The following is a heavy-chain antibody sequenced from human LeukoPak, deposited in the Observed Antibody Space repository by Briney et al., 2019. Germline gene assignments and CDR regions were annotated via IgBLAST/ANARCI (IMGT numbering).Heavy chain of an antibody. V-gene: IGHV1-18*01. J-gene: IGHJ3*02. CDR1: GYTFTSYG. CDR3: ARHSSPTYYYDHSGYYYGAFDI. CDR2: ISGYNDNT. D-gene: IGHD3-22*01. Sequence: ASVKVSCETSGYTFTSYGISWVRQAPGQGLEWMGYISGYNDNTYYAHNLQGRVTMTTDTYTSTAYMELRSLRSGDTAVYYCARHSSPTYYYDHSGYYYGAFDIWGQGTVVTVSS.